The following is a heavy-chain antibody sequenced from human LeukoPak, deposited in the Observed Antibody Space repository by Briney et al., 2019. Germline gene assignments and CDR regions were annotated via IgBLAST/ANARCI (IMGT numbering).Heavy chain of an antibody. CDR3: ARVWGSIAVAGLRFDY. CDR2: IYYSGST. Sequence: SETLSLTCTVSGGSISSSSYYWGWIRQPPGKGLEWIGSIYYSGSTYYNPSLKSRVTISVDTSKNQFSLKLSSVTAADTAVYYCARVWGSIAVAGLRFDYWGQGTLVTVSS. CDR1: GGSISSSSYY. D-gene: IGHD6-19*01. J-gene: IGHJ4*02. V-gene: IGHV4-39*07.